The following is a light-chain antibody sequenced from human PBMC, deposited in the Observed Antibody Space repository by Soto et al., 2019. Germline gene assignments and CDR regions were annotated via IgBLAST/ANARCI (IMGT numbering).Light chain of an antibody. CDR2: AAS. CDR1: QSISSY. V-gene: IGKV1-39*01. CDR3: QQRYSTTRT. Sequence: DIQTTQSPSSLSASVGDRVTITCRASQSISSYLNWYQQKPGKAPKLLIYAASSLQSGVPSRFSGSGSGTDFTLTISSLKTEDFATYYCQQRYSTTRTFGQGTKVDIK. J-gene: IGKJ1*01.